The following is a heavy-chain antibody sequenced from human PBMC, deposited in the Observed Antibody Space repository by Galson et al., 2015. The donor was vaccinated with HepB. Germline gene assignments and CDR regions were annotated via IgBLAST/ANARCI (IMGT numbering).Heavy chain of an antibody. D-gene: IGHD1-26*01. CDR3: ARDMSGSYDY. V-gene: IGHV3-72*01. CDR1: GFTFSSYA. J-gene: IGHJ4*02. CDR2: TKNKYSSYIT. Sequence: SLRLSCAASGFTFSSYAMHWVRQAPGKGLEWVGRTKNKYSSYITEYAASVKGRFTISRDGSENSVHLQMKSLKTEDTAIYYCARDMSGSYDYWGQGTLVTVSS.